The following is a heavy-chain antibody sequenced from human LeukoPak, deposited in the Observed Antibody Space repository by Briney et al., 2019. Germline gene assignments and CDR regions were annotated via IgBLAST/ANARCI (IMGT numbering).Heavy chain of an antibody. CDR3: ARQYYGSGSYYNVGYYYYGMDV. J-gene: IGHJ6*04. Sequence: GESLRISRKGSGYSFPSYWISWVRQMPGEGLEWMGRIDRSDSYTNYSPSFQGHVTISADKSISTAYLQRSSLKASDTAMYYCARQYYGSGSYYNVGYYYYGMDVWGKGSTVTVSS. V-gene: IGHV5-10-1*01. CDR2: IDRSDSYT. D-gene: IGHD3-10*01. CDR1: GYSFPSYW.